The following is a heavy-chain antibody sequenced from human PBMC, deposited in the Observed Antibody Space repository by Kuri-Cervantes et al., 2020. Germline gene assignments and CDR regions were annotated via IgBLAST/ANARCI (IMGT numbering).Heavy chain of an antibody. D-gene: IGHD3-10*01. Sequence: SVKVSCKASGFTFTSSAVQWVRQARGQRLEWIGWIVVGSGNTNYAQKFQERVTITRDMSTSTAYMELRSLRSDDTAVYYCARTTYYYGSADYWGQGTLVTVSS. V-gene: IGHV1-58*01. CDR2: IVVGSGNT. CDR1: GFTFTSSA. CDR3: ARTTYYYGSADY. J-gene: IGHJ4*02.